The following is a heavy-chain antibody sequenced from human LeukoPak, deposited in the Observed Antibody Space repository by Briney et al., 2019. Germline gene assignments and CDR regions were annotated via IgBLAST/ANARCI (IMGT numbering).Heavy chain of an antibody. V-gene: IGHV3-72*01. Sequence: GGSLRLSCAASGFTFSSYAMSWIRQAPGKGLEWVGRTRNKANSYTTEYAASVKGRFTISRDDSKNSLYLQMNSLKTEDTAVYYCARDPWFDPWGQGTLVTVSS. CDR1: GFTFSSYA. CDR3: ARDPWFDP. CDR2: TRNKANSYTT. J-gene: IGHJ5*02.